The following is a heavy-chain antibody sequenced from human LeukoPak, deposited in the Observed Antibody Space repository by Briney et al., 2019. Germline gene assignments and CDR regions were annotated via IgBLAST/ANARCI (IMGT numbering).Heavy chain of an antibody. Sequence: GGSLRLSCAASGFTFSSYSMNWVRQAPGKGLEWVSSISSSSSYIYYADSVKGRFTISRGNAKNSLYLQMNSLRAEDTAVYYCARARLDCSGGSCYDYAPPTSFQHWGQGTLVTVSS. CDR3: ARARLDCSGGSCYDYAPPTSFQH. D-gene: IGHD2-15*01. CDR1: GFTFSSYS. V-gene: IGHV3-21*01. CDR2: ISSSSSYI. J-gene: IGHJ1*01.